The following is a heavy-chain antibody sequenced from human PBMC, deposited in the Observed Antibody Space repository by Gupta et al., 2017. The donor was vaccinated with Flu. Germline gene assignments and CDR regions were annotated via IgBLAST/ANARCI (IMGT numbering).Heavy chain of an antibody. Sequence: FLSYWIGWVRQMPGKGLEWMGVIFPGDSEPRYSPSFEGPVTVSADKSSNTAYLQWSSLKASDTASYYCARLVTWNKGMDVWGEGTTVTVAS. CDR2: IFPGDSEP. J-gene: IGHJ6*03. CDR1: FLSYW. CDR3: ARLVTWNKGMDV. V-gene: IGHV5-51*01. D-gene: IGHD5-18*01.